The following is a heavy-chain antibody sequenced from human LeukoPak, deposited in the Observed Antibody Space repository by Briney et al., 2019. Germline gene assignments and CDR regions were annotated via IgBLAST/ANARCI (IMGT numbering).Heavy chain of an antibody. CDR1: GFTFSSYW. V-gene: IGHV3-23*01. D-gene: IGHD3-22*01. CDR2: ISDSGGAT. Sequence: PGGSLRLSCAASGFTFSSYWMHWVRQAPGKGLVWVSGISDSGGATYYADSVKGRLIISRDNSKNTLYLQMNSLRAEDTAIYYCADLGTTYYYDRSTYWGHGTLVTVSS. J-gene: IGHJ4*01. CDR3: ADLGTTYYYDRSTY.